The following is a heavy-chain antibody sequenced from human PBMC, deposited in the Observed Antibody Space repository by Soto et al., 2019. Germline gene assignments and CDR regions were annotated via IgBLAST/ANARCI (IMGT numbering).Heavy chain of an antibody. CDR3: ARLSNSATPLDC. CDR1: GFTFRSSG. CDR2: MIGDGSRT. J-gene: IGHJ4*02. Sequence: EVQLVESGGGLVQPGGSLSSSCAPSGFTFRSSGRPWVRQPPGKGPWWVSGMIGDGSRTSYRDSVKGRLTISRDNAKNTLYLQVNSLRAEDTAVYYCARLSNSATPLDCWGQGTLVTVSS. V-gene: IGHV3-74*01.